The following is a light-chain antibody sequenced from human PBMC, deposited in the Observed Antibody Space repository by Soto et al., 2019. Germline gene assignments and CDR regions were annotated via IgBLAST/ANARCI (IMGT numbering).Light chain of an antibody. CDR1: QSVTSTY. J-gene: IGKJ2*01. CDR2: GAS. V-gene: IGKV3-20*01. CDR3: QYYGSSPPTT. Sequence: EFVLTQSPGTLSLSPGERAILSCRASQSVTSTYIAWYQQKPCQAPRLLIYGASSRATGIPDRFSGSGSGTDFTLTISRLEAEDFAVYYCQYYGSSPPTTFGQGTKLEIK.